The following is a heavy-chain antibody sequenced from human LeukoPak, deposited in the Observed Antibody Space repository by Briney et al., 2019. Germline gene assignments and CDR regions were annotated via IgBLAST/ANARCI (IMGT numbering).Heavy chain of an antibody. CDR3: AGLGGYSSSSDY. J-gene: IGHJ4*02. CDR2: IYYSGST. CDR1: GGSISSYY. D-gene: IGHD6-6*01. V-gene: IGHV4-59*12. Sequence: PSETLSLTCTVSGGSISSYYWSWIRQPPGKGLEWIGYIYYSGSTNYNPSLKSRVTISVDTSKNQFSLKLSSVTAADTAVYYCAGLGGYSSSSDYWGQGTLVTVSS.